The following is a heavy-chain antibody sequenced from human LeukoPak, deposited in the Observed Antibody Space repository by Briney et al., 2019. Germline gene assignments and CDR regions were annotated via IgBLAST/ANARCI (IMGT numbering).Heavy chain of an antibody. CDR2: ISAYNGNT. J-gene: IGHJ5*02. V-gene: IGHV1-18*01. CDR1: GYTFPSNG. CDR3: ARRITRSGAWFDP. D-gene: IGHD3-3*01. Sequence: ASMKVSCKASGYTFPSNGISWVRQAPGQGLEWMGWISAYNGNTNYAQKVQGRVTMTTDTSTSTAYMELRSLRSDDTAVYYCARRITRSGAWFDPWGQGTLVTVSS.